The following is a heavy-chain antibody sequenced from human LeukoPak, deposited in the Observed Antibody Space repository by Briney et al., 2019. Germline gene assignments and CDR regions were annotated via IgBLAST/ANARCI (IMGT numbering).Heavy chain of an antibody. J-gene: IGHJ4*02. CDR1: GFIFSNYW. CDR3: ARGQQLVPGRLDYFDY. V-gene: IGHV3-21*01. Sequence: GGSLRLSCAASGFIFSNYWMSWVRQAPGKGLEWVSSISGSGSYIHYADSLKGRFTISRDNAKNSLYLQMNSLRAEDTAVYYCARGQQLVPGRLDYFDYWGQGTLVTVSS. CDR2: ISGSGSYI. D-gene: IGHD6-13*01.